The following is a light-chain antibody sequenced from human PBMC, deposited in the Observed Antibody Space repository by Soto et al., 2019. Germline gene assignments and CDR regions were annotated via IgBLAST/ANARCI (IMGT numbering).Light chain of an antibody. CDR1: QSISNY. CDR3: QQSYSTRIT. V-gene: IGKV1-39*01. Sequence: IQITQSPSSLSASVLYSVTITCRASQSISNYLNWYQQKPGKAPKLLSYAASSLQSGVPSRFSGSGSGTDFTLTISSLQPEDFATYYCQQSYSTRITFGQGTRLEIK. CDR2: AAS. J-gene: IGKJ5*01.